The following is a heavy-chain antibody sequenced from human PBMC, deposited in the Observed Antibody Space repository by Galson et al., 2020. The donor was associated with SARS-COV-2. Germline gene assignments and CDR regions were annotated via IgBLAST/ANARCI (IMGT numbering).Heavy chain of an antibody. Sequence: ASVKVSCKISGYTLTEFSIHWVRQAPGKGLEWVGGSDLEDGKTTYAQKFRGRVTMTEDTSTDTAYMELNSLTFDDTAVYFCSSPRGRHWGPIEHWGQGTLVTVSS. CDR2: SDLEDGKT. CDR1: GYTLTEFS. CDR3: SSPRGRHWGPIEH. V-gene: IGHV1-24*01. D-gene: IGHD7-27*01. J-gene: IGHJ5*02.